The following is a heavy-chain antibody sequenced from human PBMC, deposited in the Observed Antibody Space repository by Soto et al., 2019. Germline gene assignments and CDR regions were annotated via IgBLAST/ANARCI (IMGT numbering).Heavy chain of an antibody. Sequence: GASVKVSCKASGYTFTSYGISWARQAPGQGLEWMGWISAYNGNTNYAQKLQGRVTMTTDTSTSTAYMELRSLRSDDTAVYYCARDIDYGDNFGPNQFDYWGQGTLVTVSS. CDR3: ARDIDYGDNFGPNQFDY. CDR2: ISAYNGNT. J-gene: IGHJ4*02. CDR1: GYTFTSYG. V-gene: IGHV1-18*01. D-gene: IGHD4-17*01.